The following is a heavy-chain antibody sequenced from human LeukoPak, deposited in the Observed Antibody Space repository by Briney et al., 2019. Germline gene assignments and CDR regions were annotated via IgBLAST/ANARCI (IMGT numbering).Heavy chain of an antibody. D-gene: IGHD3-9*01. Sequence: SETLSLTCTVSGGSISSSSYYWGWIRQPPGTGLEWIGSIYYSGSTYYNPSLKSRVTISVDTSKNQFSLKLSSVTAADTAVYYCARGPYDILTGYRYFDYWGQGTLVTVSS. CDR3: ARGPYDILTGYRYFDY. CDR2: IYYSGST. CDR1: GGSISSSSYY. J-gene: IGHJ4*02. V-gene: IGHV4-39*07.